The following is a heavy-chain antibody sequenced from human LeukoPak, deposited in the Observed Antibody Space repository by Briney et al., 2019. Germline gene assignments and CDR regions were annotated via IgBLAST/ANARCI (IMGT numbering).Heavy chain of an antibody. J-gene: IGHJ4*02. Sequence: PGGSLRLSCAASGFTFSSYWMSWVRQAPGKGLEWVSSISTSGNYIYYVDSLKGRFTISRDNAKSSLSLQMNSLRAEDTAVYYCARSYGSGSSTLGFWGQGTLVTVSS. V-gene: IGHV3-21*01. CDR2: ISTSGNYI. CDR1: GFTFSSYW. D-gene: IGHD3-10*01. CDR3: ARSYGSGSSTLGF.